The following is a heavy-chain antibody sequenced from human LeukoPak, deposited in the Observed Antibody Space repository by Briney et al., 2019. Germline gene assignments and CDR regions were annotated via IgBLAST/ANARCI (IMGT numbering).Heavy chain of an antibody. CDR3: TRASSGYSYGFAEY. CDR2: MYFGGSS. D-gene: IGHD5-18*01. J-gene: IGHJ4*02. V-gene: IGHV4-59*01. CDR1: GGSISSYY. Sequence: SETLSLTCTVSGGSISSYYWSWIRQPPGNGLEWIGYMYFGGSSNYNPSLNSRVTISVESSKNQLYLNLSSVTAADTAVYYCTRASSGYSYGFAEYWGQGTLVTVSS.